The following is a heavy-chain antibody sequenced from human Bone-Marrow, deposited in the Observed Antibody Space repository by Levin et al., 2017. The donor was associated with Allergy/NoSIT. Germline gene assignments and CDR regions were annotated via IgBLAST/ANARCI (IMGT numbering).Heavy chain of an antibody. Sequence: PGGSLRLSCAASGFTVSSNYMSWVRQAPGKGLEWVSVIYSGGSTYYADSVKGRFTISRDNSKNTLYLQMNSLRAEDTAVYYCARGGIFGVVPDAFDIWGQGTMVTVSS. V-gene: IGHV3-53*01. J-gene: IGHJ3*02. CDR3: ARGGIFGVVPDAFDI. CDR1: GFTVSSNY. D-gene: IGHD3-3*01. CDR2: IYSGGST.